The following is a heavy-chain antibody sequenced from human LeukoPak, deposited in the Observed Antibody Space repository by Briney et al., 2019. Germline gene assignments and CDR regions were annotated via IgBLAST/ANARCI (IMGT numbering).Heavy chain of an antibody. D-gene: IGHD3-22*01. CDR3: AKGGYYYDSSGFDY. CDR1: GFTFSSYS. Sequence: GGSLRLSCAASGFTFSSYSMNWVRQAPGKGLEWVAFIRYDGSNKYYADSVKGRFTISRDNSKNTLYLQMNSLRAEDTAVYYCAKGGYYYDSSGFDYWGQGTLVTVSS. CDR2: IRYDGSNK. J-gene: IGHJ4*02. V-gene: IGHV3-30*02.